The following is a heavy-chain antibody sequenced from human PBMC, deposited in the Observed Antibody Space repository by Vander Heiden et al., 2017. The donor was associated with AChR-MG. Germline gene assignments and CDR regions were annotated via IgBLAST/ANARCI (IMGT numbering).Heavy chain of an antibody. CDR3: AKLSPYYDSSGFHDAFDI. CDR2: ISGSGGST. J-gene: IGHJ3*02. D-gene: IGHD3-22*01. CDR1: RFTFRDYA. Sequence: VQLLESGGGLVQPGGSLQLSCGASRFTFRDYAMSWVRQAPGKGLEWVSAISGSGGSTYDADSVKGRFTISRDNSKNTLYLQMNSLRAEDTAVYYCAKLSPYYDSSGFHDAFDIWGQGTMVTVSS. V-gene: IGHV3-23*01.